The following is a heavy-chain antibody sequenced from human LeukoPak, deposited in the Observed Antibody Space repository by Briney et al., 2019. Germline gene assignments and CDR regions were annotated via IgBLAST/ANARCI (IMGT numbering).Heavy chain of an antibody. CDR2: IYPGDSDT. V-gene: IGHV5-51*01. CDR1: GYSFTSYW. CDR3: ATDFYDTT. Sequence: GESLKISCKGSGYSFTSYWIGWVRQMPGKGLEWMGIIYPGDSDTRYSPSFQGQVTISADKSISTAYLQWSSLQTEDTAVYYCATDFYDTTWGQGTLVTVSS. J-gene: IGHJ5*02. D-gene: IGHD3-22*01.